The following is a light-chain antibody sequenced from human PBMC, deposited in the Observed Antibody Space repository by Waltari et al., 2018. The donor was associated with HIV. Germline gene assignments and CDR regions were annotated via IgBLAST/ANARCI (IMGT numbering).Light chain of an antibody. V-gene: IGKV3-20*01. Sequence: ETVLTQSPGNLSLSPGERATLSCRASRSIISSFLAWYQHKPGQAPRLLIYGASSRATGTPDRFSGSGSGTEFTLTISGLESEDSAVYYCQQYGSLSTFGGGTKVEIK. CDR2: GAS. CDR1: RSIISSF. J-gene: IGKJ4*01. CDR3: QQYGSLST.